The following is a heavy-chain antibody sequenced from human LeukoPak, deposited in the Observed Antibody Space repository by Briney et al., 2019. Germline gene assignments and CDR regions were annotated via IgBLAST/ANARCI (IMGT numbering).Heavy chain of an antibody. J-gene: IGHJ4*02. CDR2: ISYDGSNK. Sequence: PGGSLRLPCAASGFTFSSYAMHWVRQAPGKGLEWVAVISYDGSNKYYADSVKGGFTISRDKSKITPFLQTNSLRAEDTAVDYCARADLTYTSDDWGQGTLVTVSS. CDR1: GFTFSSYA. D-gene: IGHD2-2*02. CDR3: ARADLTYTSDD. V-gene: IGHV3-30-3*01.